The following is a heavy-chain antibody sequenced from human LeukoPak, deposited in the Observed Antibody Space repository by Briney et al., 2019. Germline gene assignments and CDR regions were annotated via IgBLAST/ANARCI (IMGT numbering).Heavy chain of an antibody. V-gene: IGHV1-2*06. D-gene: IGHD6-13*01. J-gene: IGHJ4*02. CDR2: INPNSGGT. Sequence: ASVKVSCKASGYTFTGYYMHWVRQAPGQGLEWMGRINPNSGGTNYAQKFQGRVTMTRDTSTSTVYMELSSLRSEDTAVYYCARDRERGAAADIGYWGQGTLVTVSS. CDR1: GYTFTGYY. CDR3: ARDRERGAAADIGY.